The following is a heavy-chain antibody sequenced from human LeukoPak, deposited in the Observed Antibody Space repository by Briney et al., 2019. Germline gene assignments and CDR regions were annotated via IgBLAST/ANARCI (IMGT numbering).Heavy chain of an antibody. CDR1: GFTFSSYS. CDR2: ISSSSSTI. J-gene: IGHJ4*02. CDR3: ASHDYGYYFDY. Sequence: GGSLRLSCAASGFTFSSYSMNWVRQAPGKGLEWVSYISSSSSTIYYADSVKGRFTISRDNAKNSLYLQMNSLRAEDTAVYYCASHDYGYYFDYWGQGTLVTVSS. V-gene: IGHV3-48*01. D-gene: IGHD4-17*01.